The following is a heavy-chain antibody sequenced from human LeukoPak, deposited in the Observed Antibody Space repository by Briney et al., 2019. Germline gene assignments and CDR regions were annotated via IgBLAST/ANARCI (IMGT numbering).Heavy chain of an antibody. V-gene: IGHV4-59*12. CDR2: IYYSGST. J-gene: IGHJ4*02. CDR3: ARDHTLVGATPYFDY. D-gene: IGHD1-26*01. Sequence: SETLSLTCTVSGGSISSYYWSWIRQPPGKGLEWIGYIYYSGSTNYNPSLKSRVTMSVDTSKNQFSLKLSSVTAADTAVYYCARDHTLVGATPYFDYWGQGTLVTVSS. CDR1: GGSISSYY.